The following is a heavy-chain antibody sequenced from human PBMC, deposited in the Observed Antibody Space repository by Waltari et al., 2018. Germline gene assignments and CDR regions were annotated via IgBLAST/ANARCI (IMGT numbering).Heavy chain of an antibody. V-gene: IGHV4-4*02. CDR1: GGSISSSNW. CDR3: ATEVPASGYDTIGFDP. J-gene: IGHJ5*02. D-gene: IGHD5-12*01. CDR2: IYHSGRT. Sequence: QVQLQESGPGLVKPSGTLSLTCAVSGGSISSSNWWSWVRQPPGKGLEWIGEIYHSGRTNHNPSLKSRVTISVDTSKNQFPLKLSSVTAADTAVYYCATEVPASGYDTIGFDPWGQGTLVTVSS.